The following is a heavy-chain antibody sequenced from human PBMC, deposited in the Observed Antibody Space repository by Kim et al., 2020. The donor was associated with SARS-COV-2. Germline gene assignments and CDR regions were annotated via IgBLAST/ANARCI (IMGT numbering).Heavy chain of an antibody. J-gene: IGHJ4*02. CDR1: GFTFRRYA. CDR3: AKHFDVDAVDYNFRH. D-gene: IGHD3-10*01. Sequence: GGSLRLSCAASGFTFRRYAMSWVRQAPGKRLEWVSAISGSGDGAYYADSVKGRFNISRANSRNTLYLQMNSLRADDTAVYYCAKHFDVDAVDYNFRHWGQGALVTVSS. V-gene: IGHV3-23*01. CDR2: ISGSGDGA.